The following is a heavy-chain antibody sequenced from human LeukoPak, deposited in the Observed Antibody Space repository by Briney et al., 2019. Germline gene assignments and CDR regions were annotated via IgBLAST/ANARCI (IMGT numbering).Heavy chain of an antibody. V-gene: IGHV3-73*01. Sequence: GGSLRLSCAPTGIACVASAVQSVRQASGKGLEWVGRIRSKASSFATAYAASVKGRFSISRDDSKNTAYLQMNILKTEDTAVYYCTSIEPYSYDSSRYHFDYWGQGTLVTVSS. CDR2: IRSKASSFAT. CDR1: GIACVASA. CDR3: TSIEPYSYDSSRYHFDY. D-gene: IGHD3-22*01. J-gene: IGHJ4*02.